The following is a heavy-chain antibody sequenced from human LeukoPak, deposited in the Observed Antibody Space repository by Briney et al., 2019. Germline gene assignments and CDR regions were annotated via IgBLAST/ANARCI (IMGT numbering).Heavy chain of an antibody. V-gene: IGHV3-21*01. CDR3: ARDDRAAAVPFDY. J-gene: IGHJ4*02. CDR1: GFTFSSYS. D-gene: IGHD6-13*01. CDR2: ISSSSSYI. Sequence: GGSLRLSCAASGFTFSSYSMNWVRQAPGKGLEWVSSISSSSSYIYYADSVKGRFTISRDNAKNSLYLQMNSLRAEDTAVYYCARDDRAAAVPFDYWGQGTLVTFSS.